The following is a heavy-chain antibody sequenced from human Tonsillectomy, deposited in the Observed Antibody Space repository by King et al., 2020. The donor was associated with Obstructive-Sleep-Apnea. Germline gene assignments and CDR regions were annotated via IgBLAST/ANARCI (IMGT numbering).Heavy chain of an antibody. J-gene: IGHJ3*02. CDR3: ANGLRAAGLGDAFDI. V-gene: IGHV3-48*04. D-gene: IGHD6-13*01. Sequence: VQLVESGGGLVQPGGSLRLSCVASGFTFSSYSMNWVRQAPGKGLEWVSYISSSSSTIYYADPVKGRFTISRDNAKNSLYLQMNTLRAEDTAVYYCANGLRAAGLGDAFDIWGQGTMVTVSS. CDR2: ISSSSSTI. CDR1: GFTFSSYS.